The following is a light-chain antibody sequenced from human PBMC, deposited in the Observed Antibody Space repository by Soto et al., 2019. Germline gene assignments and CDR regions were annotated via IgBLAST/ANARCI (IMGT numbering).Light chain of an antibody. J-gene: IGKJ5*01. Sequence: IMLTQSPFTLSLSQGEGATLSCRASQSVAGSYLAWYQQKPGRTPRLLIYGASSRATGIPDRFSGSGSGTEFTLTINRLEPEDFAVYYCQQYNNWRPITFGQGTRLEIK. CDR1: QSVAGSY. CDR2: GAS. V-gene: IGKV3-20*01. CDR3: QQYNNWRPIT.